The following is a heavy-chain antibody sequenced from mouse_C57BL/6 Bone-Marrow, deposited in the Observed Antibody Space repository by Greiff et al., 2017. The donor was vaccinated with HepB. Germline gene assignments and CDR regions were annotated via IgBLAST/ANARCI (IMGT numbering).Heavy chain of an antibody. V-gene: IGHV3-6*01. CDR1: GYSITSGYY. J-gene: IGHJ2*01. D-gene: IGHD4-1*01. CDR3: AREEGLTGTDFDY. CDR2: ISYDGSN. Sequence: EVKLMASGPGLVKPSQSLSLTCSVTGYSITSGYYWNWIRQFPGNKLEWMGYISYDGSNNYNPSLKNRISITRDTSKNQFFLKLNSVTTEDTATYYCAREEGLTGTDFDYWGQGTTLTVSS.